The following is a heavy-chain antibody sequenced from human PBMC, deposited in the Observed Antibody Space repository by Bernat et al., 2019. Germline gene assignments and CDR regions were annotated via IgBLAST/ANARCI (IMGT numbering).Heavy chain of an antibody. CDR3: ARDNGIVGAAWYFDL. V-gene: IGHV4-61*01. J-gene: IGHJ2*01. CDR1: GDSVDSGSCY. CDR2: VSYRGST. D-gene: IGHD1-26*01. Sequence: QVQLQESGPGLVKPSETLSLTCTVSGDSVDSGSCYWSWIRQPPGKGLEWIGYVSYRGSTNYNPSLKNRVTISADTSKNQFSLKLCSVTAADTAVYYCARDNGIVGAAWYFDLWGRGTLVSVSS.